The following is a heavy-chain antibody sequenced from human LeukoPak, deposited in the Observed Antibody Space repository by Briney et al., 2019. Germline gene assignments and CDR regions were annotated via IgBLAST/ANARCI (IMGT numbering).Heavy chain of an antibody. J-gene: IGHJ4*02. D-gene: IGHD2-8*01. CDR3: ARASIVLMVYAMGY. Sequence: ASVKVSCKASGYTFSTYGISWVRQAPGQGLEWMGWISAYKGNTYYAQKLQGRVTMTTDTSTSTAYMELRSLRSEDTAVYYCARASIVLMVYAMGYWGQGTLVTVSS. V-gene: IGHV1-18*01. CDR2: ISAYKGNT. CDR1: GYTFSTYG.